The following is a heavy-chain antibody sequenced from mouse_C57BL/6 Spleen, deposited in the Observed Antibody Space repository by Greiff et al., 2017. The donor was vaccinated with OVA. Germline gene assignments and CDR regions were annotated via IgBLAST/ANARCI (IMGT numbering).Heavy chain of an antibody. V-gene: IGHV1-55*01. J-gene: IGHJ1*03. CDR3: ARERYYGSSYPHWYFDV. CDR2: IYPGSGST. CDR1: GYTFTSYW. D-gene: IGHD1-1*01. Sequence: QVQLQQSGAELVKPGASVKMSCKASGYTFTSYWITWVKQRPGQGLEWIGDIYPGSGSTNYNEKFKSKATLTVDTSSSTAYMQLSSLTSEDSAVYYCARERYYGSSYPHWYFDVWGTGTTVTVSS.